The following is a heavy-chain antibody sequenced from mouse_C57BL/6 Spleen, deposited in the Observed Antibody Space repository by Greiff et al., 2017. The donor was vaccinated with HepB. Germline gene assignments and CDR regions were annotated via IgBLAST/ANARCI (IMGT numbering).Heavy chain of an antibody. CDR3: AGGGGTAQAPFAY. CDR2: IDPSDSET. D-gene: IGHD3-2*02. V-gene: IGHV1-52*01. CDR1: GYTFTSYW. Sequence: VQLQQPGAELVRPGSSVKLSCKASGYTFTSYWMHWVKQRPIQGLEWIGNIDPSDSETHYNQKFKDKATLTVDKSSSTAYMPLSSLTSEDSAVYYCAGGGGTAQAPFAYWGQGTLVTVSA. J-gene: IGHJ3*01.